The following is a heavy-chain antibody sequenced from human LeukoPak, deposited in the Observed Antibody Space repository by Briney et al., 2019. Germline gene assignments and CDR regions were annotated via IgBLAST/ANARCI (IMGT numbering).Heavy chain of an antibody. D-gene: IGHD6-13*01. J-gene: IGHJ4*02. V-gene: IGHV3-21*01. CDR1: GFTFSSYS. Sequence: GGSLRLSCAASGFTFSSYSMNWVRQAPGKGLEWVSSISSSSSYIYYADSVKGRFTISRDNAKNSLYLQMNSLRAEDTAVYCCARQPGYSSSWYGRRYYFDYWGQGTLVTVSS. CDR3: ARQPGYSSSWYGRRYYFDY. CDR2: ISSSSSYI.